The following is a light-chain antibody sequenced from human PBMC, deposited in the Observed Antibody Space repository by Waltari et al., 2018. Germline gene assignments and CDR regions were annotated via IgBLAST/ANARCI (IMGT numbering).Light chain of an antibody. J-gene: IGKJ1*01. CDR2: AAS. V-gene: IGKV1-27*01. CDR3: QQDYTTPWT. CDR1: QGINKD. Sequence: DIQMTQSPSSLSASVGDRVTVTCRAIQGINKDLRWYQQKPGKAPTLLIYAASSLQTGVSSRFSGSGSGTDFTLTISSLQPEDVAIYYCQQDYTTPWTFGQGTKVEIK.